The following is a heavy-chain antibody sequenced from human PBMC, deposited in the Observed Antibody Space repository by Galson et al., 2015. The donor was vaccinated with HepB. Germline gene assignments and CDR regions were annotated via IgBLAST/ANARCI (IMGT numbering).Heavy chain of an antibody. CDR3: ARRMTCGRDCWRAFDI. CDR1: GFPFSIYI. J-gene: IGHJ3*02. CDR2: ISTSSTFI. D-gene: IGHD2-21*02. V-gene: IGHV3-21*01. Sequence: SLRLSCAASGFPFSIYIMNWVRQVPGKGLEWVSSISTSSTFIYYADSVQGRFTISRDNAKNSLYLEMNSLRDEDTAVYYCARRMTCGRDCWRAFDIWGQGTMVTVSS.